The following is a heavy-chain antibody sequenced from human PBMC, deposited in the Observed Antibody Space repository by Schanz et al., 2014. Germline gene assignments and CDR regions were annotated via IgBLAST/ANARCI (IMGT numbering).Heavy chain of an antibody. J-gene: IGHJ3*02. V-gene: IGHV4-39*01. CDR2: IYYTGTT. Sequence: QLQLQESGPGLVKPSETLSLTCTVSGASISGSSDYWGWIRQSPGKGLEWIGNIYYTGTTYYNPSHKIRSSIALDPSKNQSPLNLPSVPAADTAVFYCARRDNYLSAFDIWGQGTMVTVSS. CDR1: GASISGSSDY. CDR3: ARRDNYLSAFDI. D-gene: IGHD4-4*01.